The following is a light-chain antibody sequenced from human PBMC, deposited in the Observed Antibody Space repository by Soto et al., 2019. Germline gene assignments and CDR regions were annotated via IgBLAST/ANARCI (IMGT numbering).Light chain of an antibody. Sequence: EIVLTQSPGTLSLSPGERATLSCRASQSVSSAYLAWYQQKPGQAPRLLIFGASSRATGILDRFSGSESGTDFSLTIIRLEPEDFSVYYCQLYGTSFRFIFGTGTKVDVK. CDR2: GAS. V-gene: IGKV3-20*01. CDR3: QLYGTSFRFI. CDR1: QSVSSAY. J-gene: IGKJ3*01.